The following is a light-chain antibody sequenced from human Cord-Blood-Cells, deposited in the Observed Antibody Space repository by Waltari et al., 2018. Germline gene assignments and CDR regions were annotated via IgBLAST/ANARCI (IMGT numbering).Light chain of an antibody. J-gene: IGLJ2*01. CDR3: AAWDDSLNGVV. Sequence: QSVLTQPPSASGTPGQRVTISCSGSSSNIGSNTVNWYQQLPGTAPKLLRDSNNQRASGVPDRFSGSKSGTSASLAISGLQSEDEADYYCAAWDDSLNGVVFGGGTKLTVL. CDR1: SSNIGSNT. V-gene: IGLV1-44*01. CDR2: SNN.